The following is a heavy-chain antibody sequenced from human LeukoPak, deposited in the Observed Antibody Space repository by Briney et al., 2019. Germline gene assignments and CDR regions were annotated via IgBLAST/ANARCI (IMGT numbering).Heavy chain of an antibody. CDR3: ARDKYGSGSYSWSKRLDS. CDR1: GFTFSSYN. CDR2: IGSSSSYI. V-gene: IGHV3-21*01. D-gene: IGHD3-10*01. Sequence: PGGSLRLSCAASGFTFSSYNMNWVRQAPGKGLEWVSFIGSSSSYIYYADSVKGRFTISRDNAKNSLYLQMNNLRAEDTAVYYCARDKYGSGSYSWSKRLDSWGQGTLVTVSS. J-gene: IGHJ4*02.